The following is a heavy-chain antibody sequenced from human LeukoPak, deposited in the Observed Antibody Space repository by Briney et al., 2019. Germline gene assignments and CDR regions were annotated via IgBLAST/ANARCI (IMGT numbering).Heavy chain of an antibody. CDR3: AGYAVAGTNY. D-gene: IGHD6-19*01. CDR1: GGSISSSSYY. Sequence: SETLPLTCTVSGGSISSSSYYWGWIRQPPGKGLEWIGSIYYSGSTYYNPSLKSRVTISVDTSKNQFSLKLSSVTAADTAVYYCAGYAVAGTNYWGQGTLVTVSS. CDR2: IYYSGST. J-gene: IGHJ4*02. V-gene: IGHV4-39*01.